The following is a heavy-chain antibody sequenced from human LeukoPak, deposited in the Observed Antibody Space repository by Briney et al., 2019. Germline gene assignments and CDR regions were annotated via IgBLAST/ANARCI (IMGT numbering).Heavy chain of an antibody. CDR3: ARILDYYFDY. Sequence: SETLSLTCTVSGGSISIYYWSWIRQPPGKGLEWIGYIYTSGSTNYNPSLKSRVTISVDTSKNQFSLKLSSVTAADTAVYYCARILDYYFDYWGQGTLVTVSS. CDR2: IYTSGST. CDR1: GGSISIYY. V-gene: IGHV4-4*09. J-gene: IGHJ4*02. D-gene: IGHD2/OR15-2a*01.